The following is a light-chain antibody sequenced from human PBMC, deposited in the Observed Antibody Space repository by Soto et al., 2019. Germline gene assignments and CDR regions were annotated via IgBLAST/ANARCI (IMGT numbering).Light chain of an antibody. J-gene: IGKJ1*01. CDR2: GAS. Sequence: DIVLTKSPGTLSSSPGERATLSCRASETIVNNYLAWYQQKPGQAPRLLIYGASSRATGIPDRFSGSGSGTDFTLTISRLEPEDFAVYYCQQYDTSPATFGQGTKVEIK. CDR3: QQYDTSPAT. CDR1: ETIVNNY. V-gene: IGKV3-20*01.